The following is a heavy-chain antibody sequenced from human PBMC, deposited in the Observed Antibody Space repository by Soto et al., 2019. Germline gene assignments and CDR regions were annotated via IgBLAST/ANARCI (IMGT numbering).Heavy chain of an antibody. CDR1: GGSITSSSDY. J-gene: IGHJ5*02. Sequence: SETLSLTCTVSGGSITSSSDYWGWIRQPPGKGLEWIASIYHSGTTYYNPPLKSRATISVDTSNNQFSLKLNSVTAADTAVYYCARRGPWGMTHQFDPWGQGTLVTVSS. CDR3: ARRGPWGMTHQFDP. CDR2: IYHSGTT. D-gene: IGHD3-16*01. V-gene: IGHV4-39*01.